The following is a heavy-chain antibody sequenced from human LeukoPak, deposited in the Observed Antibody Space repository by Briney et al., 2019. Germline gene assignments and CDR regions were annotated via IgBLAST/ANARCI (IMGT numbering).Heavy chain of an antibody. D-gene: IGHD3-16*02. CDR3: ARGGGRYHDYVWGSYRYPSFDY. Sequence: ASVKVSCKASGGTFSSYAISWVRQAPGQGLEWMGGIIPIFGTANYAQKFQGRVTITADESTSTAYMELSSLRSEDTAVYYCARGGGRYHDYVWGSYRYPSFDYWGQGTLVTVSS. CDR2: IIPIFGTA. J-gene: IGHJ4*02. V-gene: IGHV1-69*13. CDR1: GGTFSSYA.